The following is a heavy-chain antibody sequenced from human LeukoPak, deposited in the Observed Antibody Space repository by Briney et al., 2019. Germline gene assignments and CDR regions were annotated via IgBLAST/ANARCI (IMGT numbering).Heavy chain of an antibody. D-gene: IGHD4-17*01. CDR2: IYSSGST. CDR3: ARGDYGEYPGNY. V-gene: IGHV4-59*01. Sequence: SETLSLTCSVSGGSISTFYWSWIRQPPGKGLEWIGYIYSSGSTNYNNPSLKSRVTISLDTSKNQFSLKLTSLTSADTAVYYCARGDYGEYPGNYWGQGALVTVSS. J-gene: IGHJ4*02. CDR1: GGSISTFY.